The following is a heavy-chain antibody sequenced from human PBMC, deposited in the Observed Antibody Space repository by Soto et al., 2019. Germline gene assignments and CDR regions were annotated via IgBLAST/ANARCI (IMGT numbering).Heavy chain of an antibody. D-gene: IGHD6-19*01. J-gene: IGHJ3*02. CDR3: AKQRGYRSGWYGAFDI. Sequence: EVQLLVSGGGLVPPRGSLRLSCAASGFSFTSYAMSWVRQAPGNGLECVSLISGSGGSTYYADSVKGRFTISRDDSKNAVSLQMDSLRAEDTAVYYCAKQRGYRSGWYGAFDIWGQGTMVTVSS. CDR2: ISGSGGST. CDR1: GFSFTSYA. V-gene: IGHV3-23*01.